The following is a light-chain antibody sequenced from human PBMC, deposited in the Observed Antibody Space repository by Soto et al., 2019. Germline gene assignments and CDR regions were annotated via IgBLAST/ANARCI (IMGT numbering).Light chain of an antibody. V-gene: IGLV2-18*02. CDR2: EVS. CDR1: SSDAGSYNR. CDR3: SSYTSSGTRV. Sequence: QSVLTQPPSVSGSPGQSVTISCTGNSSDAGSYNRVSWYQQPPGTAPKLMIYEVSNRPSGVPDRFSGSKSGNTASLTITGLQAEDEADYYCSSYTSSGTRVFGTGTKLTVL. J-gene: IGLJ1*01.